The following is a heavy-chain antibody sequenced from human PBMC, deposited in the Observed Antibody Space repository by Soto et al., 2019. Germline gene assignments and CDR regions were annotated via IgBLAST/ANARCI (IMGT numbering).Heavy chain of an antibody. CDR1: GFPFSSYA. D-gene: IGHD6-25*01. CDR3: ARDNSGYPYWFDP. Sequence: GGSLRLSCAASGFPFSSYAMSLVRQAPGKGLEWVSSISSSSSYIYYADSVKGRFTISRENAKNPLYLQMNSLRAEDTAVYYCARDNSGYPYWFDPWGQGTVVTISS. V-gene: IGHV3-21*01. J-gene: IGHJ5*02. CDR2: ISSSSSYI.